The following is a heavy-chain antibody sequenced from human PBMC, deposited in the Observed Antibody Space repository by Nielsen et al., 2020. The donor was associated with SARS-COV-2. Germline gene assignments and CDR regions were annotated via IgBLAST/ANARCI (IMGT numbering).Heavy chain of an antibody. CDR3: ARHTLGYSSGWYY. CDR1: GFTLSSYA. Sequence: GESLKISCAASGFTLSSYAMSWVRQAPGKGLEWVSAISGSSGSTYYADSVKGRFTISRDNSKNTLYLQMNSLRAEDTAVYYCARHTLGYSSGWYYWGQGTLVTVSS. J-gene: IGHJ4*02. D-gene: IGHD6-19*01. V-gene: IGHV3-23*01. CDR2: ISGSSGST.